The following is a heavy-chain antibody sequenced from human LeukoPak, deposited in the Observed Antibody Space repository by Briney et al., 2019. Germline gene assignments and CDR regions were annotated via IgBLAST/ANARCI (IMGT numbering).Heavy chain of an antibody. CDR1: GFTFDDYA. CDR3: AKGFTMVRGAYDY. Sequence: PGRSLRLSCAASGFTFDDYAMHWVRQAPGKGLEWVSGISWNSGSIGYADSVKGRFTISRDNAKNSLYLQMNSLRAEDTALYYCAKGFTMVRGAYDYWGQGTLVTVSS. CDR2: ISWNSGSI. J-gene: IGHJ4*02. D-gene: IGHD3-10*01. V-gene: IGHV3-9*01.